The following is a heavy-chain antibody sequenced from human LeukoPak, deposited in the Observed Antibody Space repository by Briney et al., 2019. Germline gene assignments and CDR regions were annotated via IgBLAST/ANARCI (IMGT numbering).Heavy chain of an antibody. V-gene: IGHV4-39*01. J-gene: IGHJ4*02. Sequence: SETLSLTCTVSGGSISSSSYYWGWIRQPPGKELEWIGSIYYSGSTYYNPSLKSRVTISVDTSKNQFSLKLSSVTAADTAVYYCASRLGLWLRYWGQGTLVTVSS. CDR1: GGSISSSSYY. CDR3: ASRLGLWLRY. CDR2: IYYSGST. D-gene: IGHD5-18*01.